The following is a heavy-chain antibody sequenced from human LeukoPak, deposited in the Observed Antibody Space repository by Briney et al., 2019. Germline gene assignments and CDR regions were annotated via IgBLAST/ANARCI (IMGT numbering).Heavy chain of an antibody. J-gene: IGHJ4*02. CDR1: GYTFTDYY. CDR3: ATMGATSFDH. V-gene: IGHV1-2*02. CDR2: INPNSGGT. Sequence: ASVKVSCKASGYTFTDYYMHWVRQAPGQGLEWLGWINPNSGGTSYAQKFQGRVTMTRDTSISTAYMEVSRLRSDDTAVYYCATMGATSFDHWGQGTLVTVSS. D-gene: IGHD1-26*01.